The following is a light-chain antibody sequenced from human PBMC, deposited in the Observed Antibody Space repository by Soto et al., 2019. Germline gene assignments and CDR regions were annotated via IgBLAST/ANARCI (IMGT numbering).Light chain of an antibody. CDR2: DAS. J-gene: IGKJ2*01. CDR3: QQYITFPYT. CDR1: QTISSW. Sequence: DIQMTQSPSTLSASVGDRVTITCRANQTISSWLAWYQQKPGKAPDLLIYDASSLQDGVPSRFSGRGSGTEFTLTISSLQPDDFATYFCQQYITFPYTFGQGTKLEIK. V-gene: IGKV1-5*01.